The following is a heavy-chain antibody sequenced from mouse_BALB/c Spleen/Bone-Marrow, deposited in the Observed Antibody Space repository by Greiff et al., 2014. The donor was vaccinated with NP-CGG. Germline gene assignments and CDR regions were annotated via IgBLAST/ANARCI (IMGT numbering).Heavy chain of an antibody. D-gene: IGHD2-4*01. CDR2: ISYSGST. Sequence: VQLQQPGPGLVKPSQSLSLTCTVTGYSITSDYAWNWIRQSPGNKLEWMGYISYSGSTSYNPSLKSRISITRDTSKNQFFLQLNSVTTEDTATYYCARDDYGVWGAGTTVTVSS. J-gene: IGHJ1*01. V-gene: IGHV3-2*02. CDR3: ARDDYGV. CDR1: GYSITSDYA.